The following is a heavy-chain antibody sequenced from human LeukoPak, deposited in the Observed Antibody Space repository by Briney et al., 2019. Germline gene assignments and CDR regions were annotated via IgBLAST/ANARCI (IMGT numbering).Heavy chain of an antibody. Sequence: PGGSLRLSCAASGFTFSNSAMNWVRQAPGKGLEWVSTISGSGAGTYYADSVKGRFTISRDNSKNTLYLQMNSLRAEDRAVYYCAEAAGGSSDYWGQGALVTVSS. CDR3: AEAAGGSSDY. D-gene: IGHD3-16*01. V-gene: IGHV3-23*01. CDR1: GFTFSNSA. J-gene: IGHJ4*02. CDR2: ISGSGAGT.